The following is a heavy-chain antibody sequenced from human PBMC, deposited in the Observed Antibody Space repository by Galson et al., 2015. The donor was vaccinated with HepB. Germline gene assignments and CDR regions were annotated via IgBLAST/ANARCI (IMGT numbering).Heavy chain of an antibody. CDR2: IYRGGST. Sequence: SLRLSCAASGFTVSSNYMSWVRQAPGKGLEWVSVIYRGGSTYYADSVKGRFTISRDNSKNTLYLQMNSLRAEDTAVYYCARSAGGIWELLIHYWGQGTLVTVSS. CDR3: ARSAGGIWELLIHY. CDR1: GFTVSSNY. D-gene: IGHD1-26*01. V-gene: IGHV3-53*01. J-gene: IGHJ4*02.